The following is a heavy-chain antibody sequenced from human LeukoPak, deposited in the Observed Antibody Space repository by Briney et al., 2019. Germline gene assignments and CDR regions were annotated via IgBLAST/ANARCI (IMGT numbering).Heavy chain of an antibody. CDR2: ISSSGTTI. J-gene: IGHJ4*02. CDR1: GFIFRSYE. CDR3: ARDRSTVTTWVDY. Sequence: GGSLRLSCAASGFIFRSYEMNWVRQAPGKGLEWDSYISSSGTTIYYADSVKGRFTISRDNAKNSLYLQMNSLRAEDTAVYYCARDRSTVTTWVDYWGQGTLVTVSS. D-gene: IGHD4-17*01. V-gene: IGHV3-48*03.